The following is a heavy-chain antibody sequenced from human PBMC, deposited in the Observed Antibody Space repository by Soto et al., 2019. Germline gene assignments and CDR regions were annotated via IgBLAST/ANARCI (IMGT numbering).Heavy chain of an antibody. CDR2: IIPILGIA. J-gene: IGHJ4*02. Sequence: QVQLVQSGAEVKKPGSSVKVSCKASGGTFSSYTISWVRQAPGQGLEWMGRIIPILGIANYAQKFQGRVTITADKSTSTAYMELSSLRSEDTAVYYCEREGSSSSWQTFDYWGQGTLVTVSS. D-gene: IGHD6-13*01. CDR1: GGTFSSYT. CDR3: EREGSSSSWQTFDY. V-gene: IGHV1-69*08.